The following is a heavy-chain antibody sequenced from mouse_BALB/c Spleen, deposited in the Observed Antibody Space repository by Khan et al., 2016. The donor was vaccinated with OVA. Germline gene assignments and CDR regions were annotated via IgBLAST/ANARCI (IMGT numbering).Heavy chain of an antibody. Sequence: QVQLKQSGPGLVQPSQSLSITCTVSGFSLNNYSVHWVRQSPGKGLEWLGVIWSAGSTDYNAAFISRLTISKDNSRSQVFFKMNSLQPNHTAIYYCARRGYDYGRGALFAYWGQGTPVTVSA. CDR2: IWSAGST. CDR1: GFSLNNYS. J-gene: IGHJ3*01. V-gene: IGHV2-2*02. D-gene: IGHD2-4*01. CDR3: ARRGYDYGRGALFAY.